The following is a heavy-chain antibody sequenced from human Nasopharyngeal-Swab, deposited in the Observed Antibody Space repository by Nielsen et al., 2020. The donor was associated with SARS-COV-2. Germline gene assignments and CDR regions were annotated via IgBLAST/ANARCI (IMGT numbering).Heavy chain of an antibody. CDR1: GYTFTSYG. Sequence: ASVKVSCKASGYTFTSYGISWVRLAPGQGLEWMGWISAYNGNTNYAQKLQGRVTMTTDTSTSTAYMELRSLRSDDTAVYYCAREGSPHGGGGDCDVWGQGTTVTVSS. J-gene: IGHJ6*02. CDR3: AREGSPHGGGGDCDV. D-gene: IGHD2-21*02. V-gene: IGHV1-18*01. CDR2: ISAYNGNT.